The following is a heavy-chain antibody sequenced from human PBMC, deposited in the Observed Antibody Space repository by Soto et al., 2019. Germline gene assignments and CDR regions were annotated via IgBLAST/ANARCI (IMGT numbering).Heavy chain of an antibody. J-gene: IGHJ6*01. CDR1: GGSLSSYS. V-gene: IGHV4-59*01. CDR3: ASLRAFKAARPYYYYGMDV. Sequence: PSETLSLTCTLSGGSLSSYSWSWIRQPPGKGLEWIGYTYYSGSTNYNPSLKSQATISVDTSKNQFPLKLSSVTAADTAVYYCASLRAFKAARPYYYYGMDVWGQGTTVTVSS. D-gene: IGHD6-6*01. CDR2: TYYSGST.